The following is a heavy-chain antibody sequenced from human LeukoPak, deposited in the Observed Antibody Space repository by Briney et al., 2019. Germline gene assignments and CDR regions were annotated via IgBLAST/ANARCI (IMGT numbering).Heavy chain of an antibody. CDR2: INHSGST. J-gene: IGHJ4*02. D-gene: IGHD3-10*01. Sequence: SETLSLTCAVYGGSFSGYYWSWIRQPPGKGLEWIGEINHSGSTNYNPSLKSRVTISVDTSKNQFSLKLSSVTAADTAVYYCARGWVRYYFDYWGQGTLVTVFS. CDR1: GGSFSGYY. CDR3: ARGWVRYYFDY. V-gene: IGHV4-34*01.